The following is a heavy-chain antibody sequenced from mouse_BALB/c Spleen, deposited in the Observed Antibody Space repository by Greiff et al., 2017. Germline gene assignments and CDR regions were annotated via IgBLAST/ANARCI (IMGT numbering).Heavy chain of an antibody. D-gene: IGHD1-1*01. Sequence: EVMLVESGGGLVKPGGSLKLSCAASGFTFSDYYMYWVRQTPEKRLEWVATISDGGSYTYYPDSVKGRFTISRDNAKNNLYLQMSSLKSEDTAMYYCARGYYYGSSYWYFDVWGAGTTGTVSS. CDR3: ARGYYYGSSYWYFDV. CDR2: ISDGGSYT. V-gene: IGHV5-4*02. CDR1: GFTFSDYY. J-gene: IGHJ1*01.